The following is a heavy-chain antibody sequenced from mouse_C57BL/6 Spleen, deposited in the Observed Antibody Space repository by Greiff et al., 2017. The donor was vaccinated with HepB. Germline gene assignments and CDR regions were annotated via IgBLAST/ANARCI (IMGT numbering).Heavy chain of an antibody. D-gene: IGHD1-1*01. J-gene: IGHJ1*03. CDR2: INPSNGGT. V-gene: IGHV1-53*01. CDR3: ARKGDYYCSSIWYFDV. Sequence: QVQLQQPGTELVKPGASVKLSCKASGYTFTSYWMHWVKQRPGQGLEWIGNINPSNGGTNYNEKFKSKATLTVDKSSSTAYMQLSSLTSEDSAVYYCARKGDYYCSSIWYFDVWGTGTTVTVSS. CDR1: GYTFTSYW.